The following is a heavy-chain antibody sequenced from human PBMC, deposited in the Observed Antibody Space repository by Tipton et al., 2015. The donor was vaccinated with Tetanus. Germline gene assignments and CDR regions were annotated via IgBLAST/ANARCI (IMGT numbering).Heavy chain of an antibody. CDR3: ARDSYYSSRWSFADY. Sequence: TLSLTCTVSGDSINSGDFYWSWIRQHPGKGLEWIGYIYFTGTTYYNPSLESRLTISIDASKNQFSLELTSVTAADTAVYYCARDSYYSSRWSFADYWGQGTLVTVSS. CDR2: IYFTGTT. J-gene: IGHJ4*02. CDR1: GDSINSGDFY. D-gene: IGHD3-22*01. V-gene: IGHV4-31*03.